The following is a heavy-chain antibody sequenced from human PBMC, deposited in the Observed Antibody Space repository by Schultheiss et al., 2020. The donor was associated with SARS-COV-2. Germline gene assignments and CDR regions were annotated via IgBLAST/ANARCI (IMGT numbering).Heavy chain of an antibody. J-gene: IGHJ6*03. CDR1: GGSISSNSYY. CDR2: IYYSGSA. D-gene: IGHD1-7*01. CDR3: ARLNWNFPYYYYLDV. V-gene: IGHV4-39*01. Sequence: SETLSLTCTVSGGSISSNSYYWGWIRQPPGKGLEWIGSIYYSGSAYYNPALQSRVTVSVDTSANQFSLRLYSVTAADAAVYFCARLNWNFPYYYYLDVWGKGTTVTVSS.